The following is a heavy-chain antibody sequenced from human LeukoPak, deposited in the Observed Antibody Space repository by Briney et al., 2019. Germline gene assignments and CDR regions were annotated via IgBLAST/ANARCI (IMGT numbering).Heavy chain of an antibody. V-gene: IGHV3-30*18. Sequence: GGSLRLSCAASGFTLSSYGMHWVRQAPGKGLEWVAVISYDGSNKYYADSVKGRFTISRDNSKNTLYLQMNSLRAEDTAVYYCAKEVGDYYDSSGYTKGFDYWGQGTLVTVSS. CDR1: GFTLSSYG. CDR2: ISYDGSNK. J-gene: IGHJ4*02. CDR3: AKEVGDYYDSSGYTKGFDY. D-gene: IGHD3-22*01.